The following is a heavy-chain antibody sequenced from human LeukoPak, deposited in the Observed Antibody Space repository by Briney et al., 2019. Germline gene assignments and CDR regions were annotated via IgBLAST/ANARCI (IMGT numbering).Heavy chain of an antibody. CDR3: ARYPLGYGSGSYVDY. D-gene: IGHD3-10*01. CDR2: ISSSSSYT. CDR1: GFTFSDYY. V-gene: IGHV3-11*06. Sequence: GGSLRLSCAASGFTFSDYYMSWIRQAPGKGLEWVSYISSSSSYTNYADSVKGRFTISRDNAKNSLYLQMNSLRAEDTAVYYCARYPLGYGSGSYVDYWGQGTLVTVSS. J-gene: IGHJ4*02.